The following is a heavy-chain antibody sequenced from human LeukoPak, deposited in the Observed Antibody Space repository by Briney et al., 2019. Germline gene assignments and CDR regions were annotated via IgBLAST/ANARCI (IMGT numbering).Heavy chain of an antibody. J-gene: IGHJ5*02. D-gene: IGHD1-1*01. V-gene: IGHV1-18*04. Sequence: ASVKVSCKASGYTFTGYYMHWVRQAPGQGLEWMGWISAYNGNTNYAQKLQGRVTMTTGTSTSTAYMELRSLRSDDTAVYYCARDLRKGSGPPTLNWFDPWGQGTLVTVSS. CDR3: ARDLRKGSGPPTLNWFDP. CDR2: ISAYNGNT. CDR1: GYTFTGYY.